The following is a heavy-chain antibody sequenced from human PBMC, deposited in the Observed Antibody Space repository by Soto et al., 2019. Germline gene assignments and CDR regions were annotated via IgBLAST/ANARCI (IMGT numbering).Heavy chain of an antibody. Sequence: GGPLRLSCAASGFTFSRYGMHWVRQAPGKGLEWVAVIWYDGSNKYYADSVKGRFTISRDNSKNTLYLQMNSLRAEDTAVYYCARSGRAVADYYYYYGMDVWGQGTTVTVSS. D-gene: IGHD6-19*01. CDR2: IWYDGSNK. J-gene: IGHJ6*02. CDR1: GFTFSRYG. CDR3: ARSGRAVADYYYYYGMDV. V-gene: IGHV3-33*01.